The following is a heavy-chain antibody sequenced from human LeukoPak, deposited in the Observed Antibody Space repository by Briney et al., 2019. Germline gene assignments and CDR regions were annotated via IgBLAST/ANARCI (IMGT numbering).Heavy chain of an antibody. CDR1: GFTFSSYD. Sequence: PGGSLRLSCAAPGFTFSSYDMSWVRQAPGKGLEWVSAISGSGGSTYYADSVKGRFTISRDNSKNTLYLQMNSLRAEDTAVYYCAKDAYYYDSSGQYYYYGMDVWGQGTTVTVSS. J-gene: IGHJ6*02. CDR3: AKDAYYYDSSGQYYYYGMDV. D-gene: IGHD3-22*01. V-gene: IGHV3-23*01. CDR2: ISGSGGST.